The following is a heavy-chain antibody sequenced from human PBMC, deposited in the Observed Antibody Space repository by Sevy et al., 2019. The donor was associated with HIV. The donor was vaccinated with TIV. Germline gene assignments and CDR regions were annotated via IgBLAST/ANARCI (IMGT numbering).Heavy chain of an antibody. V-gene: IGHV1-3*04. CDR2: IKTDNGNT. CDR1: GYSFTNYA. Sequence: ASVKVSCKASGYSFTNYAIHWVRQAPGQGLEWMGWIKTDNGNTKYSQTFQGRVTITRDTSATTAYMEMSSLRYDDTALYVCARGKGGIFGVVVGQFDSWGQGTLVTVSS. D-gene: IGHD3-3*01. J-gene: IGHJ4*02. CDR3: ARGKGGIFGVVVGQFDS.